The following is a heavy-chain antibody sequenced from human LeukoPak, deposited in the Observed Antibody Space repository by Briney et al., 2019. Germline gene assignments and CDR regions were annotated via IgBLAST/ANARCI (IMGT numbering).Heavy chain of an antibody. CDR2: IYPADSDT. Sequence: GESLKISCKGSGYSFTNYWIAWVRQMPGKGLEWMGIIYPADSDTRYSPSFQGQDTISAEKSISTAYLQWSSLKASDTAMYYCARLDYYGMDVWGKGTTVTVSS. CDR1: GYSFTNYW. J-gene: IGHJ6*04. CDR3: ARLDYYGMDV. V-gene: IGHV5-51*01.